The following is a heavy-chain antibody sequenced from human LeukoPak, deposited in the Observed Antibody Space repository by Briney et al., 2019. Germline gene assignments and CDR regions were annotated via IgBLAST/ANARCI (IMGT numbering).Heavy chain of an antibody. CDR1: GFSLRSSGVG. V-gene: IGHV2-5*02. J-gene: IGHJ3*02. Sequence: ESGPTLVKATQTLTLTCTFSGFSLRSSGVGVGWIRQPPGKALEWLSLFYGDDAKRYSPSLKSRLTITKDTSKNQVVLTMTNMDPVDTATYYCAVRDGSGTSRGAFDIWGQGTMVTVSS. CDR3: AVRDGSGTSRGAFDI. CDR2: FYGDDAK. D-gene: IGHD3-10*01.